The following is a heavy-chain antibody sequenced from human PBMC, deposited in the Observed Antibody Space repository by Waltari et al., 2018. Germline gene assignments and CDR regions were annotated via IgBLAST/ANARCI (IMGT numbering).Heavy chain of an antibody. CDR2: ISYDGRYI. V-gene: IGHV3-30*18. D-gene: IGHD4-17*01. Sequence: QVQLVESGGGEVQPGRSLRLSCAASGFTFSYYGMHWVRQAPGKGLEWVALISYDGRYISYADSVKARFTISRDNSKNTLYLQINGLRAEDTAVYYCAKDRIYGPYYTFDSWGQGTLVTVSS. CDR3: AKDRIYGPYYTFDS. CDR1: GFTFSYYG. J-gene: IGHJ4*02.